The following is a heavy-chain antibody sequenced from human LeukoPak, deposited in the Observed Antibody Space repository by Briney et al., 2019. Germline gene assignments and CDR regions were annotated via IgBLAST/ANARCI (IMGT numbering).Heavy chain of an antibody. CDR3: AREGGPYRPLDY. Sequence: SGTLSLTCGVSGGSIRNTNWWTWVGQPPGKGLEWIGEVKLQGSTNYNPSLKSRVAKSLDKSENHNSLKLTSVTAADTAVYYCAREGGPYRPLDYSGQGTLVTVAS. CDR1: GGSIRNTNW. CDR2: VKLQGST. V-gene: IGHV4-4*02. J-gene: IGHJ4*02.